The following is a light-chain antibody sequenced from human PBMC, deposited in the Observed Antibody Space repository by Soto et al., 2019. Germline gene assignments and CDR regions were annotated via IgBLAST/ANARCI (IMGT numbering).Light chain of an antibody. CDR1: QSVGRY. CDR2: DSS. J-gene: IGKJ1*01. V-gene: IGKV3-15*01. CDR3: QQYDSWTPWT. Sequence: EMVLTQSPATLYLSPGDRATLSCRASQSVGRYLAWYQQRPGQAPRRLIYDSSNRGTGVPARFSGSGSGTEFALTISGLQSEDLAVYDYQQYDSWTPWTFGQGTKV.